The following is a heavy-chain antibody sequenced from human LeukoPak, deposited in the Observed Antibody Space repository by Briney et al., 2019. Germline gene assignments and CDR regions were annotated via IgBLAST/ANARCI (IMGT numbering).Heavy chain of an antibody. CDR1: GDSMRSYY. J-gene: IGHJ4*02. Sequence: SETLSLTCTVSGDSMRSYYWSWIRQPPGKGLEWIAYIYYTGSTNYNPSLKSRVTISIDTSKNHFSLRLSSVTAADTAMYYCASSQKYCSSSTCNNLDYWGQGALVTVSS. V-gene: IGHV4-59*01. D-gene: IGHD2-2*01. CDR2: IYYTGST. CDR3: ASSQKYCSSSTCNNLDY.